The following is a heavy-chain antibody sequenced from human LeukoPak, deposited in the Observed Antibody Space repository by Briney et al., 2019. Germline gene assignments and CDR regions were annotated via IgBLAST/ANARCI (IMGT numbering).Heavy chain of an antibody. Sequence: ASVTVSCKASGYTFTGYYIHWVRQAPGQGLEWMAWINPNSGGTKYAQKFQGRVSMTRDTSISTAYMELTGLTSDDTAVYYCAREVPYFYGSGAPYYWGEGTL. D-gene: IGHD3-10*01. V-gene: IGHV1-2*02. CDR3: AREVPYFYGSGAPYY. J-gene: IGHJ4*02. CDR2: INPNSGGT. CDR1: GYTFTGYY.